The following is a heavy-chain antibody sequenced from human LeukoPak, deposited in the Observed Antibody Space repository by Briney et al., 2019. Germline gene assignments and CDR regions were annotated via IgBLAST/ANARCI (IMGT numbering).Heavy chain of an antibody. V-gene: IGHV2-5*02. D-gene: IGHD2-15*01. CDR1: GFSLSTDGVG. CDR2: IYWDDDK. J-gene: IGHJ4*02. Sequence: SGPTLVKPTQTLTLTCTFSGFSLSTDGVGVGWIRQPPGKALEWLALIYWDDDKHYSPSLKSRLTIDKDTSRNQVVLTMTNMDPVDTATYSCLHNYCSGGSCRTYYFDNWGQGTLVTVSS. CDR3: LHNYCSGGSCRTYYFDN.